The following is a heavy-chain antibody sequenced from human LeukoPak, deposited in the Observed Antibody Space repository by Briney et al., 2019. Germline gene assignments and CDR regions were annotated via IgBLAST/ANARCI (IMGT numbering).Heavy chain of an antibody. V-gene: IGHV3-23*01. J-gene: IGHJ6*02. CDR2: ISGSGGST. Sequence: GGSLRLSCAASGFTFSSYAMSWVRQAPGKGLEWVSTISGSGGSTYYADSVKGRFTISRDNAKNSLYLQMNSLRAEDTAVYYCARPLRYSSGLFYYGMDVWGQGTTVTVSS. CDR3: ARPLRYSSGLFYYGMDV. CDR1: GFTFSSYA. D-gene: IGHD6-19*01.